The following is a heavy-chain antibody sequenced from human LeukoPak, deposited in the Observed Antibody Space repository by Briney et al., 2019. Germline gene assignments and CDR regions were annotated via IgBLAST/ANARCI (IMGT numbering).Heavy chain of an antibody. CDR3: AKGTQQFGFQH. CDR1: GFTFSSYA. Sequence: PGGSLRLSCAASGFTFSSYAMSWVRQAPGKGLEWVSAISGSGGSTYYADSVKGRFTISRDNSKNTLYLHMNSLRAEDTAIYYCAKGTQQFGFQHWGQGTLVTVSS. CDR2: ISGSGGST. J-gene: IGHJ1*01. D-gene: IGHD5-18*01. V-gene: IGHV3-23*01.